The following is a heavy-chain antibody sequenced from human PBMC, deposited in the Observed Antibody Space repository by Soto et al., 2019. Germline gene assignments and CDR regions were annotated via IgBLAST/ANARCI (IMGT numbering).Heavy chain of an antibody. D-gene: IGHD3-22*01. J-gene: IGHJ6*04. CDR1: GGTFSSYA. V-gene: IGHV1-69*13. Sequence: SSVKMSCRASGGTFSSYAISWVRQAPGQGLEWMGGIIPIFGTANYAQKFQVRVTITADASTSTAYMELSSLRSEDTAVYSCASLLRYYDSSSYYTLGCWGRESMGAVSS. CDR2: IIPIFGTA. CDR3: ASLLRYYDSSSYYTLGC.